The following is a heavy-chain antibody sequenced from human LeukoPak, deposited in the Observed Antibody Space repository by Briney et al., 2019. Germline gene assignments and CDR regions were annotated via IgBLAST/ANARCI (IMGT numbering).Heavy chain of an antibody. V-gene: IGHV4-59*01. J-gene: IGHJ4*02. CDR2: IYYSGST. CDR3: ARESSGSYFDY. CDR1: GGSISSYY. D-gene: IGHD1-26*01. Sequence: PSETLSLTCTDSGGSISSYYWSWIRQPPGKGLEWIGYIYYSGSTNYNPSLKSRVTISVDTSKNQFSLKLSSVTAADTAVYYCARESSGSYFDYWGQGTLVTVSS.